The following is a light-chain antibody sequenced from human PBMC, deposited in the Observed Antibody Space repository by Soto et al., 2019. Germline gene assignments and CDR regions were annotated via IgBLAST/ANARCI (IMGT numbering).Light chain of an antibody. J-gene: IGKJ3*01. CDR2: DAP. V-gene: IGKV1-5*01. CDR3: QQYNTYST. Sequence: DIQMTQSPSTLSASVGDRVTITCRASQSVSSWLAWYQQKPGKAPKLLIYDAPTLQGGVPSRFSGSGSGTEFTLTINCLQPDDFATYYCQQYNTYSTFGPGTKVDI. CDR1: QSVSSW.